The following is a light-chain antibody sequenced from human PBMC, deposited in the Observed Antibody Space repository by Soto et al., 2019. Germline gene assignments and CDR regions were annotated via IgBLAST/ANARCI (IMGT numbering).Light chain of an antibody. CDR3: GTWDTTLRLYV. V-gene: IGLV1-51*01. CDR1: SSNIGNNY. J-gene: IGLJ1*01. CDR2: DNN. Sequence: QSVLTQPPSVSAAPGQKVTISCSGSSSNIGNNYVSWYQQLPGTAPKLLIYDNNQRPSGIPDRFSGSKSGTSATLGISGLQTGDEAEYYCGTWDTTLRLYVFGTGTKLTVL.